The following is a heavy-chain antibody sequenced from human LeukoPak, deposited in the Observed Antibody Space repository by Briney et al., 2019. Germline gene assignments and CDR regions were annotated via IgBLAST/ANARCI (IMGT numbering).Heavy chain of an antibody. Sequence: PGGSLRLSCTASGFNFGIYGMHWVRQAPGKGLEWVAVMWDDGTNEYYVESVKGRFTISRDNGRRTLYLQMNSLRVEDTAVYYCAKDPDSSNRIVVVPAAIVDLGDYWGQGTLVTVSS. V-gene: IGHV3-33*06. J-gene: IGHJ4*02. D-gene: IGHD2-2*02. CDR2: MWDDGTNE. CDR3: AKDPDSSNRIVVVPAAIVDLGDY. CDR1: GFNFGIYG.